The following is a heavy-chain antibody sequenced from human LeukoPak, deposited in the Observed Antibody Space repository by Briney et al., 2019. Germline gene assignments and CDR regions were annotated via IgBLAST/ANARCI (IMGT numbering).Heavy chain of an antibody. CDR1: GFTFGSYA. V-gene: IGHV3-23*01. Sequence: GGSLRLSCAASGFTFGSYAMSWVRQAPGKGLEWVSAISGSGGSIYYADSVKGRFTISRDNSKNTLYLQMNSLRAEDTAVYYCAKIRAPSPYTTVTTYYFDYWGQGTLVTVSS. CDR2: ISGSGGSI. CDR3: AKIRAPSPYTTVTTYYFDY. D-gene: IGHD4-17*01. J-gene: IGHJ4*02.